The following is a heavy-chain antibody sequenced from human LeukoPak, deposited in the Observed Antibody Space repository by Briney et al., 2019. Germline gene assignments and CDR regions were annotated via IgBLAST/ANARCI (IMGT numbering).Heavy chain of an antibody. D-gene: IGHD3-10*01. Sequence: GGSLRLSCAASGFTFSSYGMHWVRQAPGKGLEWVAVIWYDGSNKYYADSVKGRFTISRDNSKNTLYLQMNSLRAEDTAVYYCASNSVRGVIQAFDIWGQGTMVTVSS. V-gene: IGHV3-33*01. CDR2: IWYDGSNK. CDR1: GFTFSSYG. J-gene: IGHJ3*02. CDR3: ASNSVRGVIQAFDI.